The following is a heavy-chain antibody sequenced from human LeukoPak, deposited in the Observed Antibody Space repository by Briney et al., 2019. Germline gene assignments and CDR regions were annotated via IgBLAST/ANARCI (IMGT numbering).Heavy chain of an antibody. CDR2: ISGSGGII. CDR1: GFTFRSYE. D-gene: IGHD1-26*01. V-gene: IGHV3-48*03. Sequence: GGSLRLSCAASGFTFRSYEMNWVRQAPGKGLEWVSYISGSGGIIYYADSVRGRFTISRDNARNSLFLQTNSLRADDTAVYYCATGGRGSYRFDDWGQGTLVTVSS. J-gene: IGHJ4*02. CDR3: ATGGRGSYRFDD.